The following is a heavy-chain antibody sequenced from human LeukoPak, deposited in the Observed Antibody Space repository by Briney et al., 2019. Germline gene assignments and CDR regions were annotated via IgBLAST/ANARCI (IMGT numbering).Heavy chain of an antibody. V-gene: IGHV3-23*01. CDR1: GFTFSSYA. D-gene: IGHD6-13*01. J-gene: IGHJ5*02. CDR2: ISGSGGST. CDR3: AKMYGSSWYRVWFDP. Sequence: GGSLRLSCAASGFTFSSYAMSWVRQAPGKGLEWASAISGSGGSTYYADSVKDRFTISRDNSKNTLYLQMNSLRAEDTAVYYCAKMYGSSWYRVWFDPWGQGTLVTVSS.